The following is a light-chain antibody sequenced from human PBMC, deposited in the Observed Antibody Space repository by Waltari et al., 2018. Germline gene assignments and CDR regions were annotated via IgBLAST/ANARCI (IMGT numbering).Light chain of an antibody. J-gene: IGLJ3*02. V-gene: IGLV2-8*01. CDR3: CSYAGADSLL. CDR1: NNDVGAYQY. CDR2: DVT. Sequence: QSALTQPPSASGSLGQSVTISCTGTNNDVGAYQYVSWYQQYPGKAPTLLIYDVTKGPSGVSDRCSGSKSGRTASLTVSGLQPEDEAIYSCCSYAGADSLLFGGGTKLTVL.